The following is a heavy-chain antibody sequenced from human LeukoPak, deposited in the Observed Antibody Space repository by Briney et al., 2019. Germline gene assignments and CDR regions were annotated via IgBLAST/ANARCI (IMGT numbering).Heavy chain of an antibody. J-gene: IGHJ3*02. Sequence: GGSLRLSCAASGFIFSDYYMSWIRQAPGKGLEWVSYISSSGSTMYYTDSVKGRFTISRDNAKDSLYLQMNSLKTEDTAVYYCTRDSDYVWGSYRPDAFDIWGQGTMVTVSS. V-gene: IGHV3-11*01. CDR2: ISSSGSTM. D-gene: IGHD3-16*01. CDR1: GFIFSDYY. CDR3: TRDSDYVWGSYRPDAFDI.